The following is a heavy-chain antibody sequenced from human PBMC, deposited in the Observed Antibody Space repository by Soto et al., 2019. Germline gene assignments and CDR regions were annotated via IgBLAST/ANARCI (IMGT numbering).Heavy chain of an antibody. Sequence: PRVSLRLPCPSYWFTFRISGMRWDRPTPGKGLEWVAVISYDGSNKYYADSVKGRFTISRDNSKNTLYLQMNSLRAEDTAVYYCAKDYSIDQVNGMDVWGEGITGSVSS. CDR3: AKDYSIDQVNGMDV. CDR2: ISYDGSNK. D-gene: IGHD6-13*01. CDR1: WFTFRISG. J-gene: IGHJ6*02. V-gene: IGHV3-30*18.